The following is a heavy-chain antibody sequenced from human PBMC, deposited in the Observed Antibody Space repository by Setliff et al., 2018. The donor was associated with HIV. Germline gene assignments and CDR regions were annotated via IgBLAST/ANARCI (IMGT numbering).Heavy chain of an antibody. Sequence: YWIGWVRQMPGKGLEWMGIIYPGDSDTTYSPSFQGQVTISADKSISTAYLQWSSLKASDTAMYYCARHTRQLEFLEWLSPHYYHYYYMDVWGQGTTVTVS. V-gene: IGHV5-51*01. D-gene: IGHD3-3*01. CDR1: YW. J-gene: IGHJ6*03. CDR2: IYPGDSDT. CDR3: ARHTRQLEFLEWLSPHYYHYYYMDV.